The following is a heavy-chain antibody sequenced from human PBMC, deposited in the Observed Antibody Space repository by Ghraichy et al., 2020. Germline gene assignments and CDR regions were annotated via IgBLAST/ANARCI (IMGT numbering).Heavy chain of an antibody. Sequence: GGSLRLSCAASGFTLSRYWMNWVRQAPGKGLEWVANIKQDGSERNYADSVKGRFTVPRDNAKNSLFLQMNSLRADDTAVYYCARRINWNYEDAMDVWGLGTPVTVSS. V-gene: IGHV3-7*01. CDR3: ARRINWNYEDAMDV. CDR1: GFTLSRYW. CDR2: IKQDGSER. J-gene: IGHJ6*02. D-gene: IGHD1-7*01.